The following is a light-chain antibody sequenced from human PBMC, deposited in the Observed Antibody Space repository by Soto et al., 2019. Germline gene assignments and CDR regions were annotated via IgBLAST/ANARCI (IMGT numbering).Light chain of an antibody. V-gene: IGKV1-5*03. Sequence: DIQMTQSPSTLSASVGDRVTNTCRASQSITGWLAWYQQKPGKAPKLLIHWASSLESGVPSRFSGSGSRTEFTLTISSLQPEDFAIYYCQQYNAYPWTFCQGTKVEIK. CDR1: QSITGW. CDR3: QQYNAYPWT. J-gene: IGKJ1*01. CDR2: WAS.